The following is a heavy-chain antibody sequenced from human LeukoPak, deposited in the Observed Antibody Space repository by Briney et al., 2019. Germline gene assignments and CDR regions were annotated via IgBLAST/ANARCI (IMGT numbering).Heavy chain of an antibody. Sequence: SVKVSCKASGYTFTSYAISWVRQAPGQGLEWMGGIIPIFGTANYAQKFQGRVTITADKSTSTAYMELSSLRSEDTAVYYCARVVVVVAATRVSSLSLNNWFDPWGQGTLVTVSS. D-gene: IGHD2-15*01. CDR3: ARVVVVVAATRVSSLSLNNWFDP. CDR2: IIPIFGTA. CDR1: GYTFTSYA. V-gene: IGHV1-69*06. J-gene: IGHJ5*02.